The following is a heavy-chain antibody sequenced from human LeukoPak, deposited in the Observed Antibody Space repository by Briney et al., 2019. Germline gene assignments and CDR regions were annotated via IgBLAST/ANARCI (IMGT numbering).Heavy chain of an antibody. CDR3: AKAPEWELLSLVYFQH. Sequence: PGGSLRLSCAASEFAFSTYNMNWVRQAPGKGLEWVSVISGSGGSTYYADSLKGRFTISRDNSKNTLYLQVNSLRVEDTAVYYCAKAPEWELLSLVYFQHWGQGTLVTVSS. CDR2: ISGSGGST. J-gene: IGHJ1*01. D-gene: IGHD1-26*01. CDR1: EFAFSTYN. V-gene: IGHV3-23*01.